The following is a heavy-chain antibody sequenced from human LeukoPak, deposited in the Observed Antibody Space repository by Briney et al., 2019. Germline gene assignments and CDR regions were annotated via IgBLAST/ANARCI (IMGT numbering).Heavy chain of an antibody. D-gene: IGHD3-10*01. CDR2: ISDSGGTP. J-gene: IGHJ4*02. Sequence: GGSLRLSCAASGFTFSSYGMSWVRQAPGKGLEWVSSISDSGGTPSYADYVKGRFTISRDNSKNTLYLQMNSLRAEDTAVYYCAKIGGPAYWGQGTLVTVSS. CDR1: GFTFSSYG. CDR3: AKIGGPAY. V-gene: IGHV3-23*01.